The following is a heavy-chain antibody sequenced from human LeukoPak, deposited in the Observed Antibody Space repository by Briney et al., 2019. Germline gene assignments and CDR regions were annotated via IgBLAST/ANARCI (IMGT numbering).Heavy chain of an antibody. CDR2: IFYSGST. V-gene: IGHV4-39*07. CDR1: TFSSYG. CDR3: ARELTYCGGDCYAASFDY. Sequence: TFSSYGMSWVRQPPGKGLEWIGNIFYSGSTYYSPSLKSRVTISLDTSRNQFSLKLSSVTAADTAVYYCARELTYCGGDCYAASFDYWGQGTLVTVSS. D-gene: IGHD2-21*02. J-gene: IGHJ4*02.